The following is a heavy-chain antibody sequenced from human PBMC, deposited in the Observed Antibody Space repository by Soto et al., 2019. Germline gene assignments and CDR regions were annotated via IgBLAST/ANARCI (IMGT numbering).Heavy chain of an antibody. J-gene: IGHJ4*02. Sequence: QVQLVESGGGVVQPGRSLRLSCAASGFTFNNYAMHWVRQAPGKGLEWVAVISDDGNNINSADSVKGRFIISRDDSKNTLYLQMNSLRPEDTAVYYCARDRYSSPTLFNDWGQGTLVSVSS. V-gene: IGHV3-30-3*01. D-gene: IGHD6-13*01. CDR2: ISDDGNNI. CDR1: GFTFNNYA. CDR3: ARDRYSSPTLFND.